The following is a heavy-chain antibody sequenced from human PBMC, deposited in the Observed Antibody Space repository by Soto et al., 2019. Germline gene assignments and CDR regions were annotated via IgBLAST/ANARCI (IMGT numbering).Heavy chain of an antibody. CDR2: ISWNSGSI. D-gene: IGHD1-1*01. J-gene: IGHJ4*02. CDR1: GFTFDDYA. Sequence: EVQLVESGGGLVQPGRSLRLYCAASGFTFDDYAMHWFRQAPGKGLEWVSGISWNSGSIGYADSVKSRLTISRDNAKNSLYLQMNSLRAEDTALYYCAGGSWNDKYYFDYWGQGTLVTVSS. CDR3: AGGSWNDKYYFDY. V-gene: IGHV3-9*01.